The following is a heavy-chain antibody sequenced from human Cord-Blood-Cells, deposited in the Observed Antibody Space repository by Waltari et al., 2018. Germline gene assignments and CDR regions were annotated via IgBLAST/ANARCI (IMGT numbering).Heavy chain of an antibody. CDR2: IYYSGST. CDR1: GGSISSSSYY. CDR3: ARCPFEQQLVGLNWFDP. D-gene: IGHD6-13*01. V-gene: IGHV4-39*01. Sequence: QLQLQESGPGLVKPSETLSLTCTVSGGSISSSSYYWGWIRQPPGKGLEWIGSIYYSGSTYYNPSLKSRVTISVDTSKNQFSLKLSSVTAADTAVYYCARCPFEQQLVGLNWFDPWGQGTLVTVSS. J-gene: IGHJ5*02.